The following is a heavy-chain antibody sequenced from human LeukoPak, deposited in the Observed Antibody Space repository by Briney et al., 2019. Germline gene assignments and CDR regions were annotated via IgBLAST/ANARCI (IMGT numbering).Heavy chain of an antibody. CDR3: ARDRHYDTSGADY. J-gene: IGHJ4*02. V-gene: IGHV4-39*07. CDR1: GGSIANANYY. D-gene: IGHD3-22*01. Sequence: SETLSLTCTVSGGSIANANYYWGWIRQPPGKGLEWIGNIYYSGSTYYNPSLKSRVTLSVDTSKNRFSLKLTSVTAADTAVYYCARDRHYDTSGADYWGQGTLVTVSS. CDR2: IYYSGST.